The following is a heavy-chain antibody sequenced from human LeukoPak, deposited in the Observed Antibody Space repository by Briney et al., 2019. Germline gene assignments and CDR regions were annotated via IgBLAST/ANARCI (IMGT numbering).Heavy chain of an antibody. Sequence: ASVKVSCKASGYTFTSYDINWVRQATGQGGEGRGWMNPNSGNTGYAQKFQGRVTMTRNTSISTACMELSSLRSEDTAVYYCARCDSSGWYAYYYYGMDVWGQGTTVTVSS. CDR1: GYTFTSYD. J-gene: IGHJ6*02. V-gene: IGHV1-8*01. CDR3: ARCDSSGWYAYYYYGMDV. D-gene: IGHD6-19*01. CDR2: MNPNSGNT.